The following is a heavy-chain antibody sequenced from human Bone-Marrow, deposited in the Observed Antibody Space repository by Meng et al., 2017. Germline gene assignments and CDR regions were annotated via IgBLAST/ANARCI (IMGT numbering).Heavy chain of an antibody. CDR2: INHSGST. CDR1: GGSIRNFY. V-gene: IGHV4-34*01. D-gene: IGHD4-11*01. J-gene: IGHJ4*02. Sequence: SETLSLTCSVSGGSIRNFYWSWIRQPPGKGLEWIGEINHSGSTNYNPSLESRATISVDTSQNNLSLKLSSVTAADSAVYYCARGPTTMAHDFDYWGQGTLVTVSS. CDR3: ARGPTTMAHDFDY.